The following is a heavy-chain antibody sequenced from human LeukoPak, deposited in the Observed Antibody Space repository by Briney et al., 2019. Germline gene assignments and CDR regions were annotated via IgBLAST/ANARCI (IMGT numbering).Heavy chain of an antibody. D-gene: IGHD3-10*02. J-gene: IGHJ4*02. CDR2: ISTSGSTT. CDR1: GFTFSDYE. V-gene: IGHV3-48*03. CDR3: ARGALHVFDY. Sequence: PGGSLRLSCAASGFTFSDYEINWVRQAPGKGLEWVSCISTSGSTTYYADSVKGRFTISRDNAKNSLFLQMNTLTVEDTAVYYCARGALHVFDYWGQGTPVIVSS.